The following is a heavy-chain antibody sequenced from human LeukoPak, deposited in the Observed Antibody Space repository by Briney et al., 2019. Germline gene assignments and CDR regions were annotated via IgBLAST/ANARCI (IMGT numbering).Heavy chain of an antibody. CDR3: ARARREMVDY. CDR2: IYHSGST. V-gene: IGHV4-38-2*02. J-gene: IGHJ4*02. D-gene: IGHD5-24*01. CDR1: GYSISSGYY. Sequence: PSETLSLTCTVSGYSISSGYYWGWTRQPPGKGLEWIGSIYHSGSTYYNPSLKSRVSMSVETSKNQFSLKLSSVTAADTAVYYCARARREMVDYWGQGTLATVSP.